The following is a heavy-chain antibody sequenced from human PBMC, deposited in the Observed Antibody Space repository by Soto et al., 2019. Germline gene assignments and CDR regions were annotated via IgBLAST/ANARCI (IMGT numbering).Heavy chain of an antibody. CDR3: AAGVTTFDY. CDR2: LDYEEGER. Sequence: ASVKVSCKVSGTSLSGLPMHWVRQAPGKGLEWMGSLDYEEGERSFAHRFKGRPTVTEDTSTDTAYMELSSLMSEDTAVYYCAAGVTTFDYWGQGTLVTVSS. J-gene: IGHJ4*02. D-gene: IGHD4-17*01. CDR1: GTSLSGLP. V-gene: IGHV1-24*01.